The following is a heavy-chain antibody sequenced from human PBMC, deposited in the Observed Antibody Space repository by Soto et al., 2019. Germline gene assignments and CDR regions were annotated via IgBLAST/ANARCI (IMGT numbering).Heavy chain of an antibody. CDR3: ARGTQYYDFWRDYYYYYMDV. J-gene: IGHJ6*03. D-gene: IGHD3-3*01. CDR1: GFTFSSYW. V-gene: IGHV3-7*01. CDR2: IKQDGSEK. Sequence: GGSLRLSCAASGFTFSSYWMSWVRQAPGKGLEWVANIKQDGSEKYYVDSVKGRFTISRDNAKNSLYLQMNSLRAEDTAVYYCARGTQYYDFWRDYYYYYMDVWGKGTTVTSP.